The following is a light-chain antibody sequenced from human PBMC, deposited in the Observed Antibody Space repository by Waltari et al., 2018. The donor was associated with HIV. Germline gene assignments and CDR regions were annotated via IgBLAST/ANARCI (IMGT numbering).Light chain of an antibody. V-gene: IGLV1-44*01. Sequence: QPVLTQPPSASGTPGQRVTISCSGSSSNIGINSVYWYQQVPGRTPKLLIYRNNQPPSGVPDRFSGSKSGTSAYLAISGLQSEDEADYYCAAWDDTFRWVFGGGTKLTVL. CDR2: RNN. CDR3: AAWDDTFRWV. CDR1: SSNIGINS. J-gene: IGLJ3*02.